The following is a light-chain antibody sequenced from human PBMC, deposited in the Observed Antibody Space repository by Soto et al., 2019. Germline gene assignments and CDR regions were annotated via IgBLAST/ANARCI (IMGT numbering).Light chain of an antibody. V-gene: IGKV3-20*01. CDR2: GAS. CDR3: QQSGDSQWT. Sequence: EIFLTQSPEHLSLSPGERATLSCRAGQSVSSTYLAWYQQKPGQAPRLLIYGASSRATGIPDRFSGSGSGMDFTLTISSLAPEDFAVYYCQQSGDSQWTFGQGTKVDIK. CDR1: QSVSSTY. J-gene: IGKJ1*01.